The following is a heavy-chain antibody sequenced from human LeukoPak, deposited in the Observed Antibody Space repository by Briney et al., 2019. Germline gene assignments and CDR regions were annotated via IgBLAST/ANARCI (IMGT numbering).Heavy chain of an antibody. D-gene: IGHD6-19*01. CDR1: GFTFSSYG. CDR3: ARDPIAVAGTGGDGMDV. V-gene: IGHV3-33*01. Sequence: GGSLRLSCAASGFTFSSYGMHWVRQAPGKGLEWVAVIWYGGSNKYYADSVKGRFTISRDNSKNTLYLQMNSLRAEDTAVYYCARDPIAVAGTGGDGMDVWGKGTTVTVSS. J-gene: IGHJ6*04. CDR2: IWYGGSNK.